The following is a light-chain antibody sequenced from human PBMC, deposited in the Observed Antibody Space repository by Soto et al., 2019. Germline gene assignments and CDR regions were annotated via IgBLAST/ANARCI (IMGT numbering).Light chain of an antibody. CDR1: SSDVGGYNL. CDR3: CSYAGRSTFV. J-gene: IGLJ1*01. Sequence: QSALTQPASVSGSPGQSITISCSGTSSDVGGYNLVSWYQQHPGKAPQIMNYEGNKRPSGVSNRFSGSKSGNTASLTISGLQAEDEADYHCCSYAGRSTFVFGTGTKLTVL. V-gene: IGLV2-23*03. CDR2: EGN.